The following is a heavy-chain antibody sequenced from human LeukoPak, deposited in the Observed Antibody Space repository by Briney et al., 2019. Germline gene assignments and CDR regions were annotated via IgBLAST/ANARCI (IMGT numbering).Heavy chain of an antibody. Sequence: PSETLSLTCTVSGGSISSYYWSWIRQPPGKGLEWIGYIYYSGSTNYNPSLKSRVTISIDTSKNQFSLKLGSVTAADTAVYYCAREYYYDKYFDLWGRGTLVTVSS. J-gene: IGHJ2*01. CDR1: GGSISSYY. CDR3: AREYYYDKYFDL. CDR2: IYYSGST. V-gene: IGHV4-59*01. D-gene: IGHD3-22*01.